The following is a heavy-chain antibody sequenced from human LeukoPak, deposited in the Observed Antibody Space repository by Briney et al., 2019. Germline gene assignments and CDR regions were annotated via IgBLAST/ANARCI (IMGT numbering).Heavy chain of an antibody. CDR3: AKGPGSYYDGRPYYFDY. CDR2: ISGSGGST. V-gene: IGHV3-23*01. J-gene: IGHJ4*02. CDR1: GFTFSSYA. D-gene: IGHD1-26*01. Sequence: QAGGSLRLSCAASGFTFSSYAMSWVRQAPGKGLEWVSAISGSGGSTYYADSVKGRFTISRDNSKNTLYLQMYSLRAEDTAVYYCAKGPGSYYDGRPYYFDYWGQGTLDTVSS.